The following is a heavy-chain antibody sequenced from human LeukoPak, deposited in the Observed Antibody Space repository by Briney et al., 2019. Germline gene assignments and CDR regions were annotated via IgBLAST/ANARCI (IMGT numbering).Heavy chain of an antibody. J-gene: IGHJ4*02. CDR2: IYYSGST. V-gene: IGHV4-30-4*08. D-gene: IGHD5-18*01. CDR1: GGSISSGDYY. CDR3: ARGLDTAMHNY. Sequence: SETLSLTCTVSGGSISSGDYYWTWIRQPPGKGLEWIGYIYYSGSTSYNPSLKSRVTISVDTSKNQFSLRLSSATAADTAVYYCARGLDTAMHNYWGQGTLVTVSS.